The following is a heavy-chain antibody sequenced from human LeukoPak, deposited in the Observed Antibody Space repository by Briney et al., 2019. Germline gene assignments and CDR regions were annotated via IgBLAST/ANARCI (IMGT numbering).Heavy chain of an antibody. CDR1: GGSVSSYY. CDR2: IYYSGST. CDR3: ASHSSGRFFDY. J-gene: IGHJ4*02. Sequence: SETLSLTCTVSGGSVSSYYWSWIRQPPGKGLEWIGYIYYSGSTNYNPSLKSRVTISVDTSKNQFSPKLSSVAAADTAVYYCASHSSGRFFDYWGQGTLVTVSS. D-gene: IGHD3-22*01. V-gene: IGHV4-59*08.